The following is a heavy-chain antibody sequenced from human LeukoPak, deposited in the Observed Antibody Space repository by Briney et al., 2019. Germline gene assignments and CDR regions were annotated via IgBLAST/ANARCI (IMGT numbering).Heavy chain of an antibody. Sequence: GGSLRLSCAAYGFTFSSYAMHWVRQAPGKGLEWVAVISYDGSNKYYADSVKGRFTISRDNSKNTLYLQMNSLRAEDTAVYYCARRRGVGGRSKTSYSGSYYLDYWGQGTLVTVSS. D-gene: IGHD3-10*01. CDR2: ISYDGSNK. J-gene: IGHJ4*02. CDR1: GFTFSSYA. CDR3: ARRRGVGGRSKTSYSGSYYLDY. V-gene: IGHV3-30*04.